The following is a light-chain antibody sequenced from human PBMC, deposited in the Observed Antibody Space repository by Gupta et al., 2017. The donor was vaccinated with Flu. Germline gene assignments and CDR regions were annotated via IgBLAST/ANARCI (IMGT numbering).Light chain of an antibody. Sequence: DIVMTQSPDSLAVSLGERATINCKSSQSVLYSSNNKNYLAWYQQKPGQPPKLLIYWASTRESGVTDRFGGSGSGTDFTLTISSLQAEDVAVYYCQQYYSSLWTFGQGTKVEIK. CDR1: QSVLYSSNNKNY. CDR2: WAS. J-gene: IGKJ1*01. V-gene: IGKV4-1*01. CDR3: QQYYSSLWT.